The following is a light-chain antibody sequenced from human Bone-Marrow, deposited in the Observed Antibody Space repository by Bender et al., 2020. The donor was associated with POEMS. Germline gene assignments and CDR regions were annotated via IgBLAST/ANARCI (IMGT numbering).Light chain of an antibody. CDR1: SSYVGGYNY. CDR3: SSYISSSTYLL. CDR2: DVD. Sequence: QSALTQPASVSGSPGQSITISCTGTSSYVGGYNYVSWYQQHPGKAPKLIIYDVDNRPSGVSYRFSGSKSGNTASLTISGLQAEDEADYYCSSYISSSTYLLFGGGTKLTVL. J-gene: IGLJ2*01. V-gene: IGLV2-14*01.